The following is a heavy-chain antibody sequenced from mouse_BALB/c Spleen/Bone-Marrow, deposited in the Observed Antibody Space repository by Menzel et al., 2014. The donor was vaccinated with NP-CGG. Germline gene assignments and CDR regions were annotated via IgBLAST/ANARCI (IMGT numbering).Heavy chain of an antibody. J-gene: IGHJ4*01. Sequence: VKLVESGAELMKPVASVKISCKATGYTFSSYWIEWVKQRPGHGLEWIGEILPGSGSTNYNEKFKGKATFTAATSSNTAYMHLSSLTSEDSAVYYCARGLLRPYYAMDYWGQGTSVTVSS. D-gene: IGHD1-2*01. V-gene: IGHV1-9*01. CDR3: ARGLLRPYYAMDY. CDR1: GYTFSSYW. CDR2: ILPGSGST.